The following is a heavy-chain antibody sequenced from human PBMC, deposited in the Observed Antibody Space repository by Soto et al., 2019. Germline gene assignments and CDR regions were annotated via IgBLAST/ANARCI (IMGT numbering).Heavy chain of an antibody. CDR1: GFTFSNYA. V-gene: IGHV3-23*01. CDR3: ATGTWSYAQLDY. D-gene: IGHD2-2*01. J-gene: IGHJ4*02. Sequence: EVQLLESGGDLVQPGGSLRLSCAASGFTFSNYAISWVRQAPGKGLEWVSSISASAFTTYYADSVKGRFTISRDNSNNKVYLHMNSLRAEDTAVYICATGTWSYAQLDYWGQGTVVTVSS. CDR2: ISASAFTT.